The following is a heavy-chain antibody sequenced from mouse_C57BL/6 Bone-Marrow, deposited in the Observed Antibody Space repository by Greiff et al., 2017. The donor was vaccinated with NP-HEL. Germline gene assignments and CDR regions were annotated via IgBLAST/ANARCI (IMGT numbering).Heavy chain of an antibody. CDR1: GYTFTSYG. Sequence: VKLMESGAELARPGASVKLSCKASGYTFTSYGISWVKQRTGQGLEWIGEIYPRSGNTYYNEKFKGKATLTADKSSSTAYMELRSLTSEDSAVYFCAGITTVVAPYAMDYWGQGTSVTVSS. CDR3: AGITTVVAPYAMDY. CDR2: IYPRSGNT. V-gene: IGHV1-81*01. J-gene: IGHJ4*01. D-gene: IGHD1-1*01.